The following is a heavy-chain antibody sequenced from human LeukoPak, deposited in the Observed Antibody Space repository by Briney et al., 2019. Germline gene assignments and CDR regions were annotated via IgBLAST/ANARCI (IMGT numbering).Heavy chain of an antibody. CDR1: GDTVSINSAA. V-gene: IGHV6-1*01. J-gene: IGHJ4*02. CDR3: ARFLGIGSQRYYFDS. Sequence: SQTLSLTCAISGDTVSINSAAWSWIRQSPSRGLEWLGSTYYRSKWYHDYAVSVRSRVSVNPDTSKNQFSLQLNSVTPEDTAVYYCARFLGIGSQRYYFDSWGQGTLVTVSS. CDR2: TYYRSKWYH. D-gene: IGHD6-19*01.